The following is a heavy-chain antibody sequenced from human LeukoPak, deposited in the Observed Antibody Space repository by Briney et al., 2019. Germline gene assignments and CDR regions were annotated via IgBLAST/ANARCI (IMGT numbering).Heavy chain of an antibody. D-gene: IGHD2-15*01. CDR1: GGSISSGGYY. V-gene: IGHV4-31*03. Sequence: SETLSLTCTVSGGSISSGGYYWSWIRQHPGKGLEWIGYIYYSGSTYYNPSLKSRVTISVDTSKNQFSLKLSSVTAADTAVYYCASGYCSGGSCYLGDYWGQGTLVTVSS. CDR2: IYYSGST. CDR3: ASGYCSGGSCYLGDY. J-gene: IGHJ4*02.